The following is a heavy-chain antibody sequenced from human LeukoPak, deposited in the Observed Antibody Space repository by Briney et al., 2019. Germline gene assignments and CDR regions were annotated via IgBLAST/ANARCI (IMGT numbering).Heavy chain of an antibody. D-gene: IGHD3-3*01. V-gene: IGHV4-4*07. Sequence: PSETLSLTCTVSGGSISSYYWSWIRQPAGKGLEWIERIYTSGSTNYNPSLKSRVTMSVDTSKNQFSLKLSSVTAADTAVYYCARGGRSSFLEWLFPYFDYWGQGTLVTVSS. CDR1: GGSISSYY. CDR3: ARGGRSSFLEWLFPYFDY. CDR2: IYTSGST. J-gene: IGHJ4*02.